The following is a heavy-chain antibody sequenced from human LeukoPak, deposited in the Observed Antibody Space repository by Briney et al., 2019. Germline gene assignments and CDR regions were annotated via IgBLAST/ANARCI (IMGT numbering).Heavy chain of an antibody. CDR2: IKEDGSEK. Sequence: GGSLRLSCAASGFTFSIYWMSWVRQAPGKGLEWVANIKEDGSEKYYVDSVKGRFTISRDNAKNSLYLQMNSLRAEDTAVYYCARGYGGNSGLWGQGTLVTVSS. CDR1: GFTFSIYW. D-gene: IGHD4-23*01. CDR3: ARGYGGNSGL. J-gene: IGHJ4*02. V-gene: IGHV3-7*01.